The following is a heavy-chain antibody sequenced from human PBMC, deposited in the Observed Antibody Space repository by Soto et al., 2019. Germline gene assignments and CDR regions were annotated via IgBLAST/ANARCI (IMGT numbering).Heavy chain of an antibody. CDR2: MNPNSGNT. J-gene: IGHJ5*02. V-gene: IGHV1-8*01. CDR1: GYPFTSYD. D-gene: IGHD3-3*01. Sequence: ASLKVSCKSSGYPFTSYDINWVRQATGQGLEWMGWMNPNSGNTGYAQKFQGRVTMTRNTSISTAYMELSSLRSEDTAVYYCARGLFGVVITSFDPWGQGTLVTVSS. CDR3: ARGLFGVVITSFDP.